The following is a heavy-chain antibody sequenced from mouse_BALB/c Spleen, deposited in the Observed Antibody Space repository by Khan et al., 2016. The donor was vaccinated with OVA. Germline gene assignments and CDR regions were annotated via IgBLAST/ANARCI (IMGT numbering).Heavy chain of an antibody. J-gene: IGHJ3*01. Sequence: QVQLQQSGAELAKPGASVKMSCKASDYTFTDYWMHWVKQRPGQGLEWIGYVNPSTGYTEYNQKFKDKATLTADKSSSTAYMQLSSLTSEDSAVYYCVNHGSSSAWFTYWGHGTLVTVSA. D-gene: IGHD1-1*01. CDR1: DYTFTDYW. CDR2: VNPSTGYT. CDR3: VNHGSSSAWFTY. V-gene: IGHV1-7*01.